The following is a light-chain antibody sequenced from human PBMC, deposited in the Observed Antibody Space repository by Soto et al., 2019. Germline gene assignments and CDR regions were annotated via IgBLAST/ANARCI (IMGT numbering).Light chain of an antibody. Sequence: EIVLTQSPATLSLSPGERAPLSSRAGQSVSSSLAGYQQKPGQAPGLLIYDASNRATGIPARFSGSGSGTDFTLTISSLEPEDFAVYYCQQRSNWPPYTFGQGTKLEIK. V-gene: IGKV3-11*01. CDR2: DAS. J-gene: IGKJ2*01. CDR1: QSVSSS. CDR3: QQRSNWPPYT.